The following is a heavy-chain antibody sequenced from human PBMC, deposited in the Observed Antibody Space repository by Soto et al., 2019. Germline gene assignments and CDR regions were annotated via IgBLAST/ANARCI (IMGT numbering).Heavy chain of an antibody. CDR2: LNPSGAST. CDR1: GYTFTSHY. J-gene: IGHJ3*02. Sequence: QVQLVQSGAEVKKPGASVKVSCKASGYTFTSHYIHWVRQAPGQGLEWMGLLNPSGASTTYAQKFQGRVXXTXAXSTSTVYMELSSLKSEDTAVYYCARGMVGATHTFDIWGQGTMVTVSS. V-gene: IGHV1-46*03. D-gene: IGHD1-26*01. CDR3: ARGMVGATHTFDI.